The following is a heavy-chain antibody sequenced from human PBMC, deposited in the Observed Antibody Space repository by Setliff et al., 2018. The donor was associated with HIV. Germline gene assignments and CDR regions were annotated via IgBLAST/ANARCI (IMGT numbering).Heavy chain of an antibody. CDR1: GGSISSYY. Sequence: SETLSLTCTVSGGSISSYYWTWIRQSPGKGLEWIGYIHYSGSTDYNPSLKSRSSISINKSKKQFFLRLNSVTAADTAVYYCARGTGAQYGYYFDYWGQGTLVTVSS. V-gene: IGHV4-59*06. CDR3: ARGTGAQYGYYFDY. D-gene: IGHD4-17*01. J-gene: IGHJ4*02. CDR2: IHYSGST.